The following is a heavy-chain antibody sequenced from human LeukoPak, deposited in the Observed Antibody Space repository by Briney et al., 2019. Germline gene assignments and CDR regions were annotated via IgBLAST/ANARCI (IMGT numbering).Heavy chain of an antibody. CDR1: GGSISSGSYY. J-gene: IGHJ2*01. V-gene: IGHV4-61*02. D-gene: IGHD1-1*01. Sequence: SETLSLTCTVSGGSISSGSYYWSWLRQPAGKGLEWIGRIYTSGSTNYNPSLKSRVTMSVDTSKNQFSLKLSSVTAADTAVYYCARGGGGYNWNDVDWYFDLWGRGTLVTVSS. CDR2: IYTSGST. CDR3: ARGGGGYNWNDVDWYFDL.